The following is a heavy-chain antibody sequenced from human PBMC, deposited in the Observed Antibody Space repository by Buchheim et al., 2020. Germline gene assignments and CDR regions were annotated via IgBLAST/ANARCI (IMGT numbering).Heavy chain of an antibody. V-gene: IGHV4-39*01. CDR1: GGSISSSSYY. J-gene: IGHJ6*03. D-gene: IGHD3-10*01. CDR3: ARGGGGESTAKNYYYYYMDV. Sequence: QLQLQESGPGLVKPSETLSLTCTVSGGSISSSSYYWGWIRQPPGKGLEWIGSIYYSGSTYYNPSLKSRVTISVDTSKNQFSLKLSSVTAADTAGYYCARGGGGESTAKNYYYYYMDVWGKGTT. CDR2: IYYSGST.